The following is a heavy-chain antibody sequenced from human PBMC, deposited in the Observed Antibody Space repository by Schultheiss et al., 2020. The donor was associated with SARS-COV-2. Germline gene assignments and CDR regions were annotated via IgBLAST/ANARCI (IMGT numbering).Heavy chain of an antibody. CDR2: IYTSGST. CDR3: ARYEQVGRVNWFDP. Sequence: SETLSLTCTVSGGSISSYYWSWIRQPPGKGLEWIGRIYTSGSTNYNPSLKSRVTISVDTSKNQFSLKLSSVTAADTAVYYCARYEQVGRVNWFDPWGQGNLVTVSS. V-gene: IGHV4-4*07. J-gene: IGHJ5*02. D-gene: IGHD6-6*01. CDR1: GGSISSYY.